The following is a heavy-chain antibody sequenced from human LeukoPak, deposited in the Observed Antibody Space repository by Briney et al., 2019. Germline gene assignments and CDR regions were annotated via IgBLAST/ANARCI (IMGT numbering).Heavy chain of an antibody. CDR2: ISSSSSSI. D-gene: IGHD2-2*01. V-gene: IGHV3-48*02. CDR1: GFSFSTYS. CDR3: ARGRLFTSSPAPAPFDY. J-gene: IGHJ4*02. Sequence: GGSLRLSCAASGFSFSTYSMNWVRQAPGKGLEWVSYISSSSSSIYYADSVKGRFTISRDNAKNSLYLQMNSLRDEDTAVYYCARGRLFTSSPAPAPFDYWGQGILVTVSS.